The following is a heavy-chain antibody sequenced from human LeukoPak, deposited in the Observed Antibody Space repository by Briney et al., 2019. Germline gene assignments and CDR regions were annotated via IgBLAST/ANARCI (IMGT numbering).Heavy chain of an antibody. CDR1: GYTFTGYY. CDR3: ARGVYYDSSGSVGY. J-gene: IGHJ4*02. D-gene: IGHD3-22*01. V-gene: IGHV1-2*02. Sequence: ASVKVSCKASGYTFTGYYMHWVRQAAGHVLDCMGWINPNSGGTNYAQKFQGRVTMTRDTSISTAYMELSRLRSDDTAVYYCARGVYYDSSGSVGYWGQGTLVTVSS. CDR2: INPNSGGT.